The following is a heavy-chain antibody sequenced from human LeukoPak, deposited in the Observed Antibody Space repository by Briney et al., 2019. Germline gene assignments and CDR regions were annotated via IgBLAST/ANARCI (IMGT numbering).Heavy chain of an antibody. CDR2: INRKTDGGTT. Sequence: TGGSLRLSCAASGFTVSDAWMNWVRQAPGKGLEWVGRINRKTDGGTTDYAAPVKGRFTISRDGSKNTLYLQINSLKTDDTAVYYCTGKGTLGQGTLVTVSS. J-gene: IGHJ5*02. CDR1: GFTVSDAW. D-gene: IGHD3-10*01. CDR3: TGKGT. V-gene: IGHV3-15*01.